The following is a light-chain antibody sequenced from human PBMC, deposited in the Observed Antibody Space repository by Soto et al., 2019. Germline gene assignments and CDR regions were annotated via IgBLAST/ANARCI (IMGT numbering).Light chain of an antibody. J-gene: IGLJ3*02. CDR3: SSYAGSNNWV. CDR2: EVS. Sequence: QPVLTQPPSASGSPGQSVTISCTGSSSDVGGYKYVSWYQQHPGKAPKVMIYEVSKRPSGVPDRFSGSKSGNTASLTVSGLQADDEAEYYCSSYAGSNNWVFGGGTKLTVL. CDR1: SSDVGGYKY. V-gene: IGLV2-8*01.